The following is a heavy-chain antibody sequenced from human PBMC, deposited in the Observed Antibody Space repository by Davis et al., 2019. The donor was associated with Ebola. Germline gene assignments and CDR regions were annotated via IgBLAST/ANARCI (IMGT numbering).Heavy chain of an antibody. Sequence: SETLSLTCAVYGGSFSGYYWSWIRQPPGKGLEWIGEINHSGSTNYNPSLKSRVTISVDTSKNQFSLKLSSVTAADTAVYYCARGGYYDFWSGYYLFDPWGQGTLVTVSS. J-gene: IGHJ5*02. CDR3: ARGGYYDFWSGYYLFDP. CDR2: INHSGST. V-gene: IGHV4-34*01. D-gene: IGHD3-3*01. CDR1: GGSFSGYY.